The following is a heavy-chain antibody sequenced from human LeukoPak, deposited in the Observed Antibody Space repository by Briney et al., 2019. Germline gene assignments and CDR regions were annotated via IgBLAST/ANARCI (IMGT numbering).Heavy chain of an antibody. CDR3: ARGPDADKDY. Sequence: GGSLRLSCAASGFTFSSYAMHWVRQAPGKGLEWVAVISYDGSNKYYADSVKGRFTISRDNSKNTLYLQMNSLRAEDTAVYYCARGPDADKDYWGQGTLVTVSS. V-gene: IGHV3-30-3*01. CDR1: GFTFSSYA. CDR2: ISYDGSNK. J-gene: IGHJ4*02. D-gene: IGHD1-14*01.